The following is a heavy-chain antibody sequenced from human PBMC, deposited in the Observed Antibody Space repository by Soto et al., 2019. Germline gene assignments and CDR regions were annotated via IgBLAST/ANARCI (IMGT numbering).Heavy chain of an antibody. D-gene: IGHD2-8*01. V-gene: IGHV4-34*01. J-gene: IGHJ6*03. CDR3: ASGRGYCTNGVCYTDYYYYMDV. Sequence: QVQLQQWGAGLLKPSETLSLTCAVYGGSFSGYYWSWIRQPPGKGLEWIGEINHSGSTNYNPSLKSRGTISVDTSKNQFSLKLSSVTAADTAVYYCASGRGYCTNGVCYTDYYYYMDVWGKGTTVTVSS. CDR2: INHSGST. CDR1: GGSFSGYY.